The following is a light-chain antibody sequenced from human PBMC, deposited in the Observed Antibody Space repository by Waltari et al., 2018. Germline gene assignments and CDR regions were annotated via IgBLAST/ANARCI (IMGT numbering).Light chain of an antibody. Sequence: QSALTQPRSVSGSPGQSLTIPCTGPSSPVGTYNYVSWYQQHPGKAPRLIIYDVYKRPSGVPDRFSGSKSGNTASLTISGLQAEDEADYYCCSYAGSYTYVFGSVTEVTVL. CDR3: CSYAGSYTYV. CDR1: SSPVGTYNY. V-gene: IGLV2-11*01. CDR2: DVY. J-gene: IGLJ1*01.